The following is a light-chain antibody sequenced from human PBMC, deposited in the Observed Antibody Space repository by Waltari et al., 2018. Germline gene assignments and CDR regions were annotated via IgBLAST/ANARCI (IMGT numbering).Light chain of an antibody. CDR3: HSRDSSSTRF. CDR2: GQS. J-gene: IGLJ2*01. Sequence: QDPTVSVALGQTVRITCQGDSLRRYYPSWYQQRPGQAPILVFYGQSSRPSGIPDRFSGSISGNTASLTITGAQAEDEADYYCHSRDSSSTRFFGGGTRLTV. CDR1: SLRRYY. V-gene: IGLV3-19*01.